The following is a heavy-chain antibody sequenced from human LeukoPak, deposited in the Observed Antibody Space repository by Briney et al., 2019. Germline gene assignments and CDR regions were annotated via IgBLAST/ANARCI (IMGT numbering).Heavy chain of an antibody. CDR2: INHSGST. CDR3: ARVNSSSTFDY. Sequence: PSETLSLTCAVYGGSFSGYYWSWIRQPPGKGLEWIGEINHSGSTNYNPSLKSRVTISVDTSKNQFSLKLSSVTAADTAVYYCARVNSSSTFDYWGQGTLVTVS. CDR1: GGSFSGYY. V-gene: IGHV4-34*01. D-gene: IGHD6-13*01. J-gene: IGHJ4*02.